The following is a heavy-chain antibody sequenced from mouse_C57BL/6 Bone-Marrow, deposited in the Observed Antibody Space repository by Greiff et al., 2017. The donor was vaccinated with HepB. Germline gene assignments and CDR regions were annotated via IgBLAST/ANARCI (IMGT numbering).Heavy chain of an antibody. V-gene: IGHV1-53*01. D-gene: IGHD4-1*01. CDR3: ARSETGTWSY. CDR2: INPNNGGT. J-gene: IGHJ2*01. CDR1: GYTFTSYW. Sequence: QVQLQQPGAELVKPGASVKVSCKASGYTFTSYWMHWVKQRPGQGLEWIGDINPNNGGTIYNQKFKGKATLTVDKSSSTAYMELRSLTSEDTAVYYCARSETGTWSYWGQGTTLTVSS.